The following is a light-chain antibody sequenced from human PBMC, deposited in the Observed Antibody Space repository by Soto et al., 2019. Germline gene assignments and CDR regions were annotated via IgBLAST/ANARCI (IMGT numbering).Light chain of an antibody. CDR3: QQRQYWPPIT. CDR2: GAS. V-gene: IGKV3D-20*02. J-gene: IGKJ5*01. CDR1: QSVSSNY. Sequence: IVLTQSPDTLSLSPGERATLSGRASQSVSSNYLAWYQQKPGQAPRLLIYGASSRATGIPDRFSGSGSGTDFTLTISILEPEDFAIYYCQQRQYWPPITFGQGTRLEIK.